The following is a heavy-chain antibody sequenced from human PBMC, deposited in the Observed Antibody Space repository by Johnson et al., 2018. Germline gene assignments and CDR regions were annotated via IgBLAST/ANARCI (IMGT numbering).Heavy chain of an antibody. CDR3: IRPDYGDYDYYYDMDV. J-gene: IGHJ6*03. CDR1: GFTFSGSA. D-gene: IGHD4-17*01. Sequence: VQLVQSGGGLVQPGGSLKLSCAASGFTFSGSAMHWVRQASGKGLEWVGRIRTEPKNYATVYGASVKGRFTISRDDSKKMVYLQMNTLKTEDTAVYYCIRPDYGDYDYYYDMDVWGKGTTVTVSS. CDR2: IRTEPKNYAT. V-gene: IGHV3-73*01.